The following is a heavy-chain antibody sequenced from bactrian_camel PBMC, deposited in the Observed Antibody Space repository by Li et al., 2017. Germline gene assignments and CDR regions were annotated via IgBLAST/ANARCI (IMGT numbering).Heavy chain of an antibody. CDR1: GYIISDPC. V-gene: IGHV3S54*01. Sequence: HVQLVESGGGSVQAGGSLRLSCAVSGYIISDPCMGWFRQAPGKERETVAAKYTSLGISYYADSAKGRFTISQDNAKNTVYLQMTSLKPEDTAMYYCAARAYCPDTATMTRPGLYEYWGQGTQVTVS. J-gene: IGHJ4*01. D-gene: IGHD4*01. CDR2: KYTSLGIS. CDR3: AARAYCPDTATMTRPGLYEY.